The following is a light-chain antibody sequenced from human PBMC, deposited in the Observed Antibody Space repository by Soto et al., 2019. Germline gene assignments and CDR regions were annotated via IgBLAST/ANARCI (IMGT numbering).Light chain of an antibody. CDR1: QSVLYSSNNKNY. V-gene: IGKV4-1*01. J-gene: IGKJ3*01. CDR3: QQYYNTPLT. CDR2: WAS. Sequence: DIVMTQSPDFLAVSLGERATINCKSSQSVLYSSNNKNYLAWYQQKPGQPPKLLIYWASTRESGVPDRFSGSGSGTDFTLTISSLQAEDVAVYYCQQYYNTPLTFGPGTKVDIK.